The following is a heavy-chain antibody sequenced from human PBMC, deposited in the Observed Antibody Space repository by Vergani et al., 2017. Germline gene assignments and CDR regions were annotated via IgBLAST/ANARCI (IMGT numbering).Heavy chain of an antibody. D-gene: IGHD2-15*01. Sequence: QVQLVQSGAELKKPGASVSVSCKGSRHTFQTYGISWVRQAPGKGLEWMAWIRPYTGHTIYAQKFQDRVTMTADTSTNTAYMELRSLRSDDTAVYYCARDPLDCSGGSCYPYYFDYWGQGTLVTVSS. CDR2: IRPYTGHT. CDR3: ARDPLDCSGGSCYPYYFDY. J-gene: IGHJ4*02. V-gene: IGHV1-18*01. CDR1: RHTFQTYG.